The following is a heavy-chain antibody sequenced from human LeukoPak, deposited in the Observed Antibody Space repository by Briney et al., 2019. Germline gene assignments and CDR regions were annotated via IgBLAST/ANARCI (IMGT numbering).Heavy chain of an antibody. D-gene: IGHD6-13*01. V-gene: IGHV4-31*03. CDR2: IYYSGST. Sequence: SQTLPLTCTVSGGSISSGGYYWSWIRQHPGKGLEWIGYIYYSGSTYYNPSLKSRVTISVDTSKNQFSLKLSSVTAADTAVYYCARLGGLAAAGTFYFDYWGQGTLVTVSS. J-gene: IGHJ4*02. CDR1: GGSISSGGYY. CDR3: ARLGGLAAAGTFYFDY.